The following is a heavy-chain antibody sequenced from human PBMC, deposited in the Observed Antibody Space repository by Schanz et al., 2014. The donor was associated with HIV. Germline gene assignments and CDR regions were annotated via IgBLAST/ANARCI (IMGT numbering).Heavy chain of an antibody. Sequence: QVQLVESGGGVVQPGRSLRLSCAASGFTFSSYGMYGVSTAPGKGRNRVAVISHDGSKKYYADSVRGRFTISRDNSLHMLYLEMKSLRAEDTAVYYCAKDPGILPRTYFDSSCPGTPVTVSS. D-gene: IGHD2-2*02. CDR3: AKDPGILPRTYFDS. CDR2: ISHDGSKK. V-gene: IGHV3-30*18. CDR1: GFTFSSYG. J-gene: IGHJ4*02.